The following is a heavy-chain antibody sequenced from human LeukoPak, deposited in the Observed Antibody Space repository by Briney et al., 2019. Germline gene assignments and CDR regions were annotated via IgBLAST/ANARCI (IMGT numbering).Heavy chain of an antibody. Sequence: PSETLSLTCTVSGGSISTHYWSWIRQPPGKGLEWIGYVLDSERTKGNPSLKSRATLSADTSKNQFSLRLTSVTAADSAVYYCATIKRGSIFGYFDFWGQGVLVTVSS. CDR2: VLDSERT. J-gene: IGHJ4*02. CDR1: GGSISTHY. D-gene: IGHD5-18*01. V-gene: IGHV4-59*11. CDR3: ATIKRGSIFGYFDF.